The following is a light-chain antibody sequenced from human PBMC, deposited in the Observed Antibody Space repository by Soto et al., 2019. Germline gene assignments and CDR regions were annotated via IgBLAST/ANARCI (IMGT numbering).Light chain of an antibody. J-gene: IGLJ1*01. CDR1: SSAVGSYRL. Sequence: QSALTQPASVSGSPGQSITISCTGSSSAVGSYRLVSWYQCHPGKVPKLIIYAGSKRPSGVSNRFSGSEPGNTASLTLSGLDAESEAYYYCCSSAPSGTVVFGTGTQVTVL. V-gene: IGLV2-23*01. CDR2: AGS. CDR3: CSSAPSGTVV.